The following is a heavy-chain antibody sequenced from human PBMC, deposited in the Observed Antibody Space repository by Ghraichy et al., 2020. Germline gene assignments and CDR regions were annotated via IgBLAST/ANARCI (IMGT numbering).Heavy chain of an antibody. V-gene: IGHV4-59*01. CDR1: GGPLNNYY. J-gene: IGHJ3*01. CDR3: ARNMPHCSDARCSTVCSAFNL. Sequence: ESLNISCSVSGGPLNNYYWSWIRQSPGKGLEWIAYVYYQGDTNYNPSLKSRATVSVDTTQHQFSLTLTSVTPADTAVYFFARNMPHCSDARCSTVCSAFNLWGPGTKVIVSA. CDR2: VYYQGDT. D-gene: IGHD2-15*01.